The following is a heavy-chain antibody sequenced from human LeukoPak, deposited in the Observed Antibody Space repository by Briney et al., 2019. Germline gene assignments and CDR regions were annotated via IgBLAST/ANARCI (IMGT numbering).Heavy chain of an antibody. CDR1: GGTFSSYA. D-gene: IGHD5-18*01. Sequence: SVKVSCKASGGTFSSYAISWVRQAPGQGLEWMGGIIPIFGTANYAQKFQGRVTITADESTSTAYMELSSLRSEDTAVYYCAREDAAMVPDAFGIWGQGTMVTVSS. J-gene: IGHJ3*02. CDR2: IIPIFGTA. V-gene: IGHV1-69*13. CDR3: AREDAAMVPDAFGI.